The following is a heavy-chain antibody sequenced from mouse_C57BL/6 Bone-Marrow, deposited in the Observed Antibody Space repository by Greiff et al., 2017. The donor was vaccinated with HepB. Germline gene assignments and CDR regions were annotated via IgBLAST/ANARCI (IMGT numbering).Heavy chain of an antibody. CDR2: ISYDGSN. J-gene: IGHJ1*03. CDR1: GYSITSGYY. V-gene: IGHV3-6*01. Sequence: EVQLQESGPGLVKPSQSLSLTCSVTGYSITSGYYWNWIRQFPGNKLEWMGYISYDGSNNYNPSLKNRISITRDTSKNQFFLKLNSVTTEDTAKYYCARDGWYLDVGGTGTTVTVTS. CDR3: ARDGWYLDV.